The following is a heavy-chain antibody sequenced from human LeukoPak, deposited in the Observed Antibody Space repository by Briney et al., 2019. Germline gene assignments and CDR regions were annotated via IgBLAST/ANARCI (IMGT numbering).Heavy chain of an antibody. D-gene: IGHD3-9*01. J-gene: IGHJ4*02. CDR3: AKSPTYYDILTGYYSGYYFDY. CDR1: GFTFSSHA. CDR2: ISGSGGST. V-gene: IGHV3-23*01. Sequence: PGGSLRLSCAASGFTFSSHAMSWLRQAPGKGLEWVSAISGSGGSTYYADSVKGRFTITRDNSKNTLYLPMNSLRAEDTAVYYCAKSPTYYDILTGYYSGYYFDYWGQGTLVTVSS.